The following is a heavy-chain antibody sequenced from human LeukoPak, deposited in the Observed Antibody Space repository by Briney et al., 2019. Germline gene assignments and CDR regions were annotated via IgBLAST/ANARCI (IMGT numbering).Heavy chain of an antibody. Sequence: GGSLRLSCAASGFTFSSYSMNWVRQAPGKGLEWVSYISSSSTKYYADSVKGRLTISRDNAKNSLYLQMNSLRAEDTAVYYCARDANTGNYWFDYWGQGTLVTVSS. D-gene: IGHD1-26*01. CDR3: ARDANTGNYWFDY. CDR2: ISSSSTK. V-gene: IGHV3-48*01. J-gene: IGHJ4*02. CDR1: GFTFSSYS.